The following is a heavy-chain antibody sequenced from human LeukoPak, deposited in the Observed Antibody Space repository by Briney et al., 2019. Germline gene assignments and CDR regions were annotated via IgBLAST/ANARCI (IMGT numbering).Heavy chain of an antibody. J-gene: IGHJ4*02. V-gene: IGHV1-69*01. CDR2: IIPIFGTA. CDR1: GGTFSSYA. CDR3: ARDRRTYSSGWYDY. D-gene: IGHD6-19*01. Sequence: GASVKVSCKASGGTFSSYAISWVRQAPGQGGEWMGGIIPIFGTANYAQKFQGRVTITADESTSTAYMELSSLRSEDTAVYYCARDRRTYSSGWYDYWGQGTLVTVSS.